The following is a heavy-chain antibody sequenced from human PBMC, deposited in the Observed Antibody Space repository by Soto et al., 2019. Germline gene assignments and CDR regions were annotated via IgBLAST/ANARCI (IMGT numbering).Heavy chain of an antibody. J-gene: IGHJ5*02. CDR2: IYYSGST. CDR3: ARVRSPSLLAYNWFDP. Sequence: PSETLSLTCTVSGGSISSGDYYWSWIRQPPGKGLERIGYIYYSGSTYYNPSLKSRVTISVDTSKNQFSLKLSSVTAADTAVYYCARVRSPSLLAYNWFDPWGQGTLVTVSS. CDR1: GGSISSGDYY. D-gene: IGHD2-21*02. V-gene: IGHV4-30-4*01.